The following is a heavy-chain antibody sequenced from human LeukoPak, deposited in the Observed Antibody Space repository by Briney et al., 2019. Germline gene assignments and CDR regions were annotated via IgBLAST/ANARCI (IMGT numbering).Heavy chain of an antibody. CDR2: ISGSGGST. J-gene: IGHJ4*02. V-gene: IGHV3-23*01. CDR3: AKDQRPLFWSGYQGGSDY. CDR1: GFTFSSYA. D-gene: IGHD3-3*01. Sequence: GGSLRLSCAASGFTFSSYAMSWVRQAPGKGLEWVSAISGSGGSTYYADSVKGRFTISRDNSKNTLYLQMNSLRAEGTAVYYCAKDQRPLFWSGYQGGSDYWGQGTLVTVSS.